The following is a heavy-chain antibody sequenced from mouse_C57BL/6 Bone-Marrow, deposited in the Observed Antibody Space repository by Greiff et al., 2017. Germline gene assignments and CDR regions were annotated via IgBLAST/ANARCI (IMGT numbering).Heavy chain of an antibody. J-gene: IGHJ4*01. CDR1: GYTFTSYW. D-gene: IGHD2-4*01. CDR3: AIAYDYDAMDY. Sequence: QVQLQQPGAELVKPGASVKVSCKASGYTFTSYWMHWVKQRPGQGLEWIGRIHPSDSDTNYNQKFKGKATLTVDKSSSTAYMQLSILTSEDSAVYYCAIAYDYDAMDYWGQGTSVTVSS. CDR2: IHPSDSDT. V-gene: IGHV1-74*01.